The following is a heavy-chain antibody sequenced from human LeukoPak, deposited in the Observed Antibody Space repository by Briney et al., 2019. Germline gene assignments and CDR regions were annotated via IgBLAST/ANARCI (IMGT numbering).Heavy chain of an antibody. CDR2: FDTEDGET. CDR3: ATGWLVPLYFDY. D-gene: IGHD6-19*01. J-gene: IGHJ4*02. Sequence: GASVKVSCKVSGYTLTELSMHWVRQPHGTGLEWMGVFDTEDGETIYAQKFQGRVTMTEDTSTDTAYMELSSLRSEDAGVYYCATGWLVPLYFDYWGQGTLVTVSS. V-gene: IGHV1-24*01. CDR1: GYTLTELS.